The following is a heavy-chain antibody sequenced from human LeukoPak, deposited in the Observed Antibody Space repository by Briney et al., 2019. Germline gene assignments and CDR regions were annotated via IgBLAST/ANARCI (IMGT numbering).Heavy chain of an antibody. CDR1: GFTFSSYA. CDR3: AKVGRGASTGDDY. J-gene: IGHJ4*02. V-gene: IGHV3-23*01. D-gene: IGHD1-26*01. Sequence: PGGSLRLPCAASGFTFSSYAMSWVRQAPGKGLEWVSAISGSGGSTYYADSVKGRFTISRDNSKNTLYLQMNSLRAEDTAVYYCAKVGRGASTGDDYWGQGTLVTVSS. CDR2: ISGSGGST.